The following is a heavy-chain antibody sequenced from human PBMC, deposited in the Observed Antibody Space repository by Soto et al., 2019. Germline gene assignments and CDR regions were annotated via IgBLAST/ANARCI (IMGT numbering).Heavy chain of an antibody. D-gene: IGHD3-10*01. V-gene: IGHV1-58*01. CDR1: GFTFTSSA. CDR2: IVVGSGNT. CDR3: AVHYGSGSYYYYGMDV. J-gene: IGHJ6*02. Sequence: SVKVSCKASGFTFTSSAVQWVRQARGQRLEWIGWIVVGSGNTNYAQKFQERVTITRDMSTSTAYMELSSLRSEDTAVYYCAVHYGSGSYYYYGMDVWGQGTKVTVYS.